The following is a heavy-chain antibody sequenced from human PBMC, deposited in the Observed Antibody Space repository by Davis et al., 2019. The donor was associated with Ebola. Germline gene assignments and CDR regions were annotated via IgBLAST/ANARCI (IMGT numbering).Heavy chain of an antibody. CDR3: ARDNGGSSPHYYYYYYGMDV. CDR1: GGTFSSYA. J-gene: IGHJ6*02. V-gene: IGHV1-18*01. CDR2: ISAYNGNT. D-gene: IGHD6-6*01. Sequence: ASVNVSCKASGGTFSSYAISWVRQAPGQGLEWMGSISAYNGNTNYAQKLQGRVTMTTDTSTSTAYMELRSLRSDDTAVYYCARDNGGSSPHYYYYYYGMDVWGQGTTVTVSS.